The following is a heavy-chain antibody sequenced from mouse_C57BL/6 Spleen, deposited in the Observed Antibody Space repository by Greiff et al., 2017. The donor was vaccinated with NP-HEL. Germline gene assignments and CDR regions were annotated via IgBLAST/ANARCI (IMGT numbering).Heavy chain of an antibody. CDR1: GYTFTDYN. V-gene: IGHV1-22*01. J-gene: IGHJ3*01. CDR3: ARGGYGNYAWFAY. D-gene: IGHD2-10*02. Sequence: EVKLQQSGPELVKPGASVKMSCKASGYTFTDYNMHWVKQSHGKSLEWIGYINPNNGGTSYNQKFKGKATLTVNKSSSTAYMELRSLTSEDSAVYYCARGGYGNYAWFAYWGQGTLVTVSA. CDR2: INPNNGGT.